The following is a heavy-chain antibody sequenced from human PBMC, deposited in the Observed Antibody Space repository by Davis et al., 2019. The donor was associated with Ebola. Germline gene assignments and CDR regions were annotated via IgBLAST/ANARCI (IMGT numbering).Heavy chain of an antibody. CDR2: ISGSGGST. CDR3: AKDGSHIAAAGRGFDY. D-gene: IGHD6-13*01. J-gene: IGHJ4*02. Sequence: PGGSLRLSCAASGFTFSSYAMSWVRQAPGKGLEWVSAISGSGGSTYYADSVKGRFTISRDNSKNTLYLQMNSLRAEDTAVYYCAKDGSHIAAAGRGFDYWGQGTLVTVSS. V-gene: IGHV3-23*01. CDR1: GFTFSSYA.